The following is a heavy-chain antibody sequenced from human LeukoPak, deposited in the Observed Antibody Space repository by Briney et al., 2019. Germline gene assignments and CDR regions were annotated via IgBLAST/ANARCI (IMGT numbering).Heavy chain of an antibody. V-gene: IGHV3-23*01. CDR2: INGSGGST. CDR1: GFTFSSYA. D-gene: IGHD2-21*02. CDR3: AEVKYRGGDCSGYFDY. Sequence: PGGSLRLSCAASGFTFSSYAMSWVRQAPGKGLEWVSAINGSGGSTYYADSVKGRFTISRDNSKNTLYLQMNSLRTEDTAVYYCAEVKYRGGDCSGYFDYWGQGTLVTVSS. J-gene: IGHJ4*02.